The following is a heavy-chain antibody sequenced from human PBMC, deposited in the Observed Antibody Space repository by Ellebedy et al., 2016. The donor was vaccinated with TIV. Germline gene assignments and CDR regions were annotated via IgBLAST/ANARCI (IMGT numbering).Heavy chain of an antibody. D-gene: IGHD1-14*01. Sequence: GGPLRLSXAASGLTFNSNGFHWVRQAPDKGLEWVAVIWYDGSKKFYADSVKGRFTISRDDSKNTVYLQMNSLRAEDTAVYYCASWNHDYWGQGILVTVSS. CDR2: IWYDGSKK. J-gene: IGHJ4*02. V-gene: IGHV3-33*03. CDR3: ASWNHDY. CDR1: GLTFNSNG.